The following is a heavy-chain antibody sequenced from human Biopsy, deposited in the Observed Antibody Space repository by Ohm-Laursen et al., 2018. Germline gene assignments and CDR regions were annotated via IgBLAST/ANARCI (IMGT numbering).Heavy chain of an antibody. CDR1: GFTFNNYW. Sequence: SLRLSCTASGFTFNNYWMHWVRQAPGKGLVWVSRSNTDGSHTNYADSVKGRSTTSTDNAKNTLYLYMSSLTVEDTAVYFCARDASQGFDSWGQGTLVTVSS. V-gene: IGHV3-74*01. J-gene: IGHJ5*01. CDR3: ARDASQGFDS. CDR2: SNTDGSHT.